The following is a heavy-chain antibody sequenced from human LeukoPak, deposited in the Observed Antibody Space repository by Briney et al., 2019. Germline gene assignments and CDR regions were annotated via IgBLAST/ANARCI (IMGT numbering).Heavy chain of an antibody. CDR3: ARDSHGQTLDSTNFYYYYYMDV. CDR1: GGSISSGSYY. D-gene: IGHD5-24*01. Sequence: SQTLSLTCTVSGGSISSGSYYWSWIRQPAGKGLEWIGRIYTGGSTNYNPSLKSPVTISVDTSKNQFSLKLSSVTAADTAVYYCARDSHGQTLDSTNFYYYYYMDVWGKGTTVTVSS. CDR2: IYTGGST. J-gene: IGHJ6*03. V-gene: IGHV4-61*02.